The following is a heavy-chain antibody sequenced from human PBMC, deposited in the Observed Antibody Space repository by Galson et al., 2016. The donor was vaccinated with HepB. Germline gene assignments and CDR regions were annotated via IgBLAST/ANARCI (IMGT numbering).Heavy chain of an antibody. Sequence: SLRLSCAASGFSFSNYAMNWVRQAPGKGLEWVSVISGSGHSTNYADSVKGRFTISRDNSKGTLYLQMNGLRAEDTAVYYCAKVSDDYSDYRRSYYYYYMGVWGKGTAVTVSS. V-gene: IGHV3-23*01. J-gene: IGHJ6*03. CDR3: AKVSDDYSDYRRSYYYYYMGV. CDR2: ISGSGHST. D-gene: IGHD4-11*01. CDR1: GFSFSNYA.